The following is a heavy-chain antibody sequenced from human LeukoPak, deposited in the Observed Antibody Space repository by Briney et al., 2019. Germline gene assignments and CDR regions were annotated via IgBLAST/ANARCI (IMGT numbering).Heavy chain of an antibody. V-gene: IGHV3-74*01. Sequence: PGGSLRLSCAASGFTFSDCWMHWVRQAPGEGLVWVSRISTDGSSTTYADSVKGRFTISRDNAKNTLYLQMNSLRAEDTAIYYCGRGFALVPAGIPDYWGQGILVTVSS. CDR1: GFTFSDCW. J-gene: IGHJ4*02. D-gene: IGHD2-2*01. CDR2: ISTDGSST. CDR3: GRGFALVPAGIPDY.